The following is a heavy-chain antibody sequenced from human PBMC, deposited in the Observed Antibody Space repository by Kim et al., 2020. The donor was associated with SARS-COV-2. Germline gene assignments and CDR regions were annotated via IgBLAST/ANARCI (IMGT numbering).Heavy chain of an antibody. CDR2: IYYSGST. CDR3: ARGNWGAAAGAFDSYYYYYGMDV. Sequence: SETLSLTCTVSGGSISSYYWSWIRQPPGKGLEWIGYIYYSGSTNYNPSLKSRVTISVDTSKNQFSLKLSSVTAADTAVSYCARGNWGAAAGAFDSYYYYYGMDVWGQGTTVTVSS. V-gene: IGHV4-59*08. CDR1: GGSISSYY. D-gene: IGHD6-13*01. J-gene: IGHJ6*02.